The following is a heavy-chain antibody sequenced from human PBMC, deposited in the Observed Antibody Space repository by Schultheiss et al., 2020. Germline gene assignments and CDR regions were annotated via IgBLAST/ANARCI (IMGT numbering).Heavy chain of an antibody. D-gene: IGHD6-6*01. V-gene: IGHV4-59*01. CDR2: IYHSGST. CDR1: GDSIRSYY. J-gene: IGHJ4*02. Sequence: SETLSLTCIVSGDSIRSYYWSWIRQPPGKGLEWIGYIYHSGSTNYNPSLRSRVTISIDTSKNQFSLKLSSVTAADTAVYYCARGGAAALRDTAALFDYWGQGTLVTVSS. CDR3: ARGGAAALRDTAALFDY.